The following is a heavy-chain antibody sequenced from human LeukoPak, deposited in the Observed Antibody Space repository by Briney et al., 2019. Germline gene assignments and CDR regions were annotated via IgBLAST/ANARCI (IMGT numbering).Heavy chain of an antibody. J-gene: IGHJ5*02. Sequence: SETLSLTCTVSGAAISTYFWSWIRQSPGKGLEWIGYIYSSGSTKYNPSLKSRVTISVDASKNQFALTLSSLTAADTAVYYCARDFWSGSVGFDPWGQGTLVTVSS. V-gene: IGHV4-59*01. CDR1: GAAISTYF. CDR2: IYSSGST. CDR3: ARDFWSGSVGFDP. D-gene: IGHD3-3*01.